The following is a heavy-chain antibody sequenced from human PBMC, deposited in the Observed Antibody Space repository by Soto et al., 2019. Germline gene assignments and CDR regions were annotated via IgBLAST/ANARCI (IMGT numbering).Heavy chain of an antibody. J-gene: IGHJ4*02. CDR1: GGTFSSYT. D-gene: IGHD3-9*01. CDR3: ARFPSLGGARPGFRDYDILTGYYDQRETYY. V-gene: IGHV1-69*02. Sequence: QVQLVQSGAEVKKPGSSVKVSCKASGGTFSSYTISWVRQAPGQGLEWMGRIIPILGIANYAQKFQGRVTITADKSTSTAYMELSSLRSEDTAVYYCARFPSLGGARPGFRDYDILTGYYDQRETYYWGQGTLVTVSS. CDR2: IIPILGIA.